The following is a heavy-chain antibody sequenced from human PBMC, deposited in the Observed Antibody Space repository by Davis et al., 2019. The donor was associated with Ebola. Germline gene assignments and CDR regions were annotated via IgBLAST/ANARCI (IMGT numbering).Heavy chain of an antibody. Sequence: PGGSLRLSCAASGFNVRDNFVDWVRKVPGKGLEWVGLTKSKAYNYLPEYAASVQGRFTISRDDSKGSVYLQINRLKIEDTAGYFCAGIRGVMGYWGQGTQVTVSS. V-gene: IGHV3-72*01. J-gene: IGHJ4*02. D-gene: IGHD3-10*01. CDR2: TKSKAYNYLP. CDR3: AGIRGVMGY. CDR1: GFNVRDNF.